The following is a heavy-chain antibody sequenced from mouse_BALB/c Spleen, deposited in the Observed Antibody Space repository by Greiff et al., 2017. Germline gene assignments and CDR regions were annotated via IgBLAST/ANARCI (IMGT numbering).Heavy chain of an antibody. D-gene: IGHD6-1*01. Sequence: LQQPGSELVRPGASVKLSCKASGYTFTSYWMHWVKQRHGQGLEWIGNIYPGSGSTNYDEKFKSKGTLTVDTSSSTAYMHLSSLTSEDSAVYYCTRGGATRPYFDYWGQGTTLTVSS. CDR3: TRGGATRPYFDY. V-gene: IGHV1S22*01. J-gene: IGHJ2*01. CDR1: GYTFTSYW. CDR2: IYPGSGST.